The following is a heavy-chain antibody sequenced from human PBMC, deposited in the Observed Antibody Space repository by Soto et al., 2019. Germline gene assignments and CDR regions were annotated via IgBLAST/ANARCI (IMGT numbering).Heavy chain of an antibody. CDR2: IYHSGST. CDR3: ARRAFTILTEYYYYYLDV. V-gene: IGHV4-4*02. J-gene: IGHJ6*03. D-gene: IGHD3-9*01. Sequence: PSESLSLSCAVSSFSFSSSNMWWWVRQPPGQGLERIGVIYHSGSTNYNPSLRSRVTISEDKSKNQLSLKLSSVTAADTAVYYCARRAFTILTEYYYYYLDVWGKGTTVTVSS. CDR1: SFSFSSSNM.